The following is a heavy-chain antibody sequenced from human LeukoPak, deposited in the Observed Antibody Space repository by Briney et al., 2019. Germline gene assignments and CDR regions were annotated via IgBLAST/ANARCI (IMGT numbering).Heavy chain of an antibody. Sequence: GGSLRLSCAASGFTFSSYSMNWVRQAPGKGLEWVSSISSSSSYIYYADSVKGRFTISRDNAKNSLYLQMNSLRAEDTAVYYCAREPRQIAADKINWFDPWGQGTLVTVSS. J-gene: IGHJ5*02. CDR1: GFTFSSYS. D-gene: IGHD6-13*01. CDR2: ISSSSSYI. V-gene: IGHV3-21*01. CDR3: AREPRQIAADKINWFDP.